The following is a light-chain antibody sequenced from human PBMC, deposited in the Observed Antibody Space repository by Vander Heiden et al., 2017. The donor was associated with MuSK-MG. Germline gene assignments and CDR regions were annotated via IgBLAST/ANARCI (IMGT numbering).Light chain of an antibody. CDR2: DVR. CDR3: SSYTTSNTQV. CDR1: SRDGGNHNY. Sequence: QSALTQPASVSESPGQSITISCTGTSRDGGNHNYVSWYQQHPGKAPKLMIYDVRSRPSGVSDRFSGSKSGNTASLTISGLQAEDEADYYCSSYTTSNTQVFGTGTRVTVL. J-gene: IGLJ1*01. V-gene: IGLV2-14*03.